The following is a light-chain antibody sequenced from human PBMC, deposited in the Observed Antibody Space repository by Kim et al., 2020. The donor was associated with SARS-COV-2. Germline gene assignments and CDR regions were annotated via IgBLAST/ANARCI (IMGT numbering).Light chain of an antibody. CDR3: QQYDNRHPFT. CDR2: DAS. CDR1: HDIINY. J-gene: IGKJ3*01. Sequence: AVVDRVTITCQATHDIINYFIWYQQKPGKTPTLLIYDASNLEKGVPSRFSGSGSGTDFTFTISSLQPEDIATYYCQQYDNRHPFTFGPGTKVDIK. V-gene: IGKV1-33*01.